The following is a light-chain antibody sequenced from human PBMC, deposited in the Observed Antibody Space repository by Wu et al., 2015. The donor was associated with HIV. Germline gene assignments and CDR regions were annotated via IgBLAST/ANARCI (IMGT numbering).Light chain of an antibody. CDR1: QSVNSN. Sequence: EIVMTQSPATLSVSPGERGTLSCRASQSVNSNLAWYQQKPGQAPRLLIYDVSTRATNIPARFSGSGSGTDFTLTISSMQSEDFAVYYCQQYNNWPYTFGRGPNWRS. V-gene: IGKV3-15*01. CDR2: DVS. CDR3: QQYNNWPYT. J-gene: IGKJ2*01.